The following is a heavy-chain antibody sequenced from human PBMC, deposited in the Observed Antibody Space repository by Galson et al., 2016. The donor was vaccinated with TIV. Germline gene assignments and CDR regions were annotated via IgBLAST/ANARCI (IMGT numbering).Heavy chain of an antibody. CDR3: ARDRGSMTMILVIDYYYGMDV. CDR2: ISTYNGNT. J-gene: IGHJ6*02. CDR1: GYTFTNYG. Sequence: SVKVSCKASGYTFTNYGFTWVRQAPGQGLEWMGWISTYNGNTNFAQGFQGRVSMTTDTSTSTAYMELRSLRSDDTAIYYCARDRGSMTMILVIDYYYGMDVWGQGTTVTVSS. D-gene: IGHD3-22*01. V-gene: IGHV1-18*01.